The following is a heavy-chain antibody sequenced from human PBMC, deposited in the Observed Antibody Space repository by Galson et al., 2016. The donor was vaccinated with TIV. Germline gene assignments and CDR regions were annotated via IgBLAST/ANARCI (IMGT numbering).Heavy chain of an antibody. CDR3: ARDRVIDAYYYHYTYGLDV. CDR2: ISDDGNT. D-gene: IGHD2-21*01. CDR1: GLSVSINY. V-gene: IGHV3-66*02. Sequence: SLRLSCAASGLSVSINYMTWVRQAPGKGLEWVSLISDDGNTYYADSVQGRFTISRDNSKNPLYLQMHTLRVEDTAVYFCARDRVIDAYYYHYTYGLDVWGLGTTVTVSS. J-gene: IGHJ6*02.